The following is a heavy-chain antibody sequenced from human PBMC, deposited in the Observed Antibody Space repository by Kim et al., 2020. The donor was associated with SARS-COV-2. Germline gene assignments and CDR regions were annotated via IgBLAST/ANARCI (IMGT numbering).Heavy chain of an antibody. D-gene: IGHD6-19*01. CDR3: ARGQWRGQFDP. CDR1: GGSFSGYY. Sequence: SETLSLTCAVYGGSFSGYYWSWIRQPPGKGLEWIGEINHSGSTNYNPSLKSRVTISVDTSKNQFSLKLSSVTAADTAVYYCARGQWRGQFDPWGQGTLVTVSS. J-gene: IGHJ5*02. V-gene: IGHV4-34*01. CDR2: INHSGST.